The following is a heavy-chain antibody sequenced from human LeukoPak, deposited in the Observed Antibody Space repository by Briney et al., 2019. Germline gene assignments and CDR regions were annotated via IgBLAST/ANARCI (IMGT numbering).Heavy chain of an antibody. CDR1: GGSISSGGYS. J-gene: IGHJ6*02. CDR2: IYHSGST. D-gene: IGHD6-13*01. Sequence: SQTLSLTCAVSGGSISSGGYSWCWIRQPPGKGLEWIGYIYHSGSTYYNPSLKSRVTISVDRSKNQFSLKLSSVTAADTAVYYCARGIAAAPRYYYYGMDVWGQGTTVTVSS. V-gene: IGHV4-30-2*01. CDR3: ARGIAAAPRYYYYGMDV.